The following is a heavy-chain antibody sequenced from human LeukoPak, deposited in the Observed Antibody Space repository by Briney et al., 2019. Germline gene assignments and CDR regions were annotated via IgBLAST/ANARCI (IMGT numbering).Heavy chain of an antibody. D-gene: IGHD4-11*01. J-gene: IGHJ6*03. Sequence: SQTLSLTCTVSGGSISSGDYYWSWIRQPPGKGLEWLGYIYYSGSTYYNPSLKSRVTISVDTSKNQFSLKLSSVTAADTAVYYCASITTVTTYYYYYYYMDVWGKGTTVTVSS. CDR1: GGSISSGDYY. CDR3: ASITTVTTYYYYYYYMDV. CDR2: IYYSGST. V-gene: IGHV4-30-4*08.